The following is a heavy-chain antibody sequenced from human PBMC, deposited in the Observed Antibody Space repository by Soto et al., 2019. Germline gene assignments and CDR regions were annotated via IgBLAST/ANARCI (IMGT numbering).Heavy chain of an antibody. J-gene: IGHJ4*02. CDR3: AKDGSHNVDY. Sequence: QVQLVESGGGVVQPGRSLRLSCAASGFTFSHYAMHWVRQAPGKGLEWVALMSYDGSNEYYADSVKGRFTISRDNSKNTLYLQMNSLRAEDTAVYYWAKDGSHNVDYWGQGTLGTVSS. CDR1: GFTFSHYA. V-gene: IGHV3-30*18. CDR2: MSYDGSNE. D-gene: IGHD1-26*01.